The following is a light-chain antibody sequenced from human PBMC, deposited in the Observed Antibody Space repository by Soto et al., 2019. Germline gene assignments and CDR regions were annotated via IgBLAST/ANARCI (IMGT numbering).Light chain of an antibody. J-gene: IGLJ2*01. Sequence: QAVVTQPPSASGTPGQRVTISCSGSSSNIGTNTVNWYQQLPGTAPKLLIYGDNQRPSGVPDRFSGSKSGTSASLAISGLQSEDEADYYCAAWDDSLKEVFGGGTKVTVL. CDR1: SSNIGTNT. CDR2: GDN. CDR3: AAWDDSLKEV. V-gene: IGLV1-44*01.